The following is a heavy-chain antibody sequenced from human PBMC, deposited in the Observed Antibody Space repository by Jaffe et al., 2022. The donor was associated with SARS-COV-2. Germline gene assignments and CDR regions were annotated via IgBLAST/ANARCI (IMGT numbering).Heavy chain of an antibody. CDR1: GGSISSRSYY. CDR3: ARLDYYYFCMDV. V-gene: IGHV4-39*01. CDR2: IYYSGST. J-gene: IGHJ6*03. Sequence: QLQLQESGPGLVKPSETLSLTCTVSGGSISSRSYYWGWIRQPPGKGLEWIGSIYYSGSTHYNPSLKSRVTVSVDTSKNQFSLKLSSVTAADTAVYYCARLDYYYFCMDVWGKGTTVTVSS.